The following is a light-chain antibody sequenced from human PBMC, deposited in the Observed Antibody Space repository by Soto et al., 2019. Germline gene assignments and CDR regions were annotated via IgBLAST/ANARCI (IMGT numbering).Light chain of an antibody. V-gene: IGKV3-20*01. J-gene: IGKJ5*01. CDR2: GPS. Sequence: ELVLTQSPGTLSLSPGEIATFSCRASQSVISSYLAWYQHKPGQAPRLLIYGPSRTATGVPDRFRGSGSGTEVTLTIGRLEPEDFAVYYCHQYGSSPITFGQGTRLDIK. CDR1: QSVISSY. CDR3: HQYGSSPIT.